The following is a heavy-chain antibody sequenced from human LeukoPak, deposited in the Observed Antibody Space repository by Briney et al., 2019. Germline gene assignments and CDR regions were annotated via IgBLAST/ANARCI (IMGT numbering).Heavy chain of an antibody. CDR2: ISSSSSYI. D-gene: IGHD1-14*01. J-gene: IGHJ6*03. V-gene: IGHV3-21*01. Sequence: GGSLRLSCAASGFTFSSYSMNWVRQAPGKGLEWVSSISSSSSYIYYADSVKGRFTISRDNAKNSLYLQMNSLRAEDTAVYYCARVLRQGLVRSTKDYYYYMDVWGKGTTVTVSS. CDR3: ARVLRQGLVRSTKDYYYYMDV. CDR1: GFTFSSYS.